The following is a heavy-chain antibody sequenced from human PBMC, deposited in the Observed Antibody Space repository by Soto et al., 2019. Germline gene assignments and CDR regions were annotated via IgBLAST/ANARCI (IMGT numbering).Heavy chain of an antibody. Sequence: GESLKISCNGSGYSFTSYWISWVRQMPWKGLEWMGRIDPSDSYTNYSPSFQGHVTISADKSISTAYLQWSSLKASDTAMYYCARLNRSSGWYRYYYYYGMDVWGQGTTVTVSS. V-gene: IGHV5-10-1*01. CDR2: IDPSDSYT. CDR3: ARLNRSSGWYRYYYYYGMDV. J-gene: IGHJ6*02. CDR1: GYSFTSYW. D-gene: IGHD6-19*01.